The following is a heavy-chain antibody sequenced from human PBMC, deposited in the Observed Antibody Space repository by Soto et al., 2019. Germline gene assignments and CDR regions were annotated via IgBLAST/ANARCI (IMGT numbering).Heavy chain of an antibody. V-gene: IGHV4-30-2*01. CDR2: IYHSGST. J-gene: IGHJ5*02. CDR1: GGSISSGGYS. D-gene: IGHD2-2*01. CDR3: ARVPDR. Sequence: QLQLRESGSGLVKPSQPLCLTCAVSGGSISSGGYSWSWIRQPPGKGLEWIGYIYHSGSTYYNPSLKSRVTISVDRSKNQFSLKLSSVTAADTAVYYCARVPDRWGQGTLVTVSS.